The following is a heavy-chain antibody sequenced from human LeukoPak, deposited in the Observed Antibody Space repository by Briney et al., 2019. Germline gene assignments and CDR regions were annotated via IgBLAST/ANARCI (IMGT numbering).Heavy chain of an antibody. CDR1: GFTFSDYP. Sequence: GGSLRLSCSASGFTFSDYPMHWARQTRGKGLEYVSAISKNGDDTYYADSVKGRFTISRDNSKNTLYLQMSSLRTEDAAVFYCVQVGSNYYLNWGQGTLGIVSS. J-gene: IGHJ4*02. CDR2: ISKNGDDT. V-gene: IGHV3-64D*06. CDR3: VQVGSNYYLN. D-gene: IGHD4-11*01.